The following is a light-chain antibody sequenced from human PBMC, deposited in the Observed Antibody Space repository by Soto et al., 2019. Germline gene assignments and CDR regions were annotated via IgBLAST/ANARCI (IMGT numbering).Light chain of an antibody. CDR3: QQRSNWPFT. V-gene: IGKV3-11*01. J-gene: IGKJ3*01. Sequence: EIVLTQAPTTLSFSPGERATLSCRASQTVTKYLAWYQQKPGQAPRLLIYDTSNRATGIPARFSGSGSGTDFTLTIIGLQPDDFAVYFCQQRSNWPFTFGPGTTVDFK. CDR2: DTS. CDR1: QTVTKY.